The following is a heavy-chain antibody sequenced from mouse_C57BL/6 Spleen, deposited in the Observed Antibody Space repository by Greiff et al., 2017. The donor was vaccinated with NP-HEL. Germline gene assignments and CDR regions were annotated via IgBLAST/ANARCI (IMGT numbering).Heavy chain of an antibody. Sequence: VQLQQSGGGLVQPKGSLKLSCAASGFSFNTYAMNWVRQAPGKGLEWVARIRSKSNNYATYYADSVKDRFTISRDDSESMLYLQMNNLKTEDTAMYYCVRQQRWYFDVWGTGTTVTVSS. CDR1: GFSFNTYA. CDR2: IRSKSNNYAT. V-gene: IGHV10-1*01. CDR3: VRQQRWYFDV. J-gene: IGHJ1*03.